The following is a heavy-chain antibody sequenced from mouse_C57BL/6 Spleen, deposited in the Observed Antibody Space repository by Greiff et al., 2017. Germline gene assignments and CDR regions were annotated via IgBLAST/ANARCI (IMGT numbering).Heavy chain of an antibody. CDR3: ARTPDYYGSSYWYFDV. V-gene: IGHV14-2*01. CDR1: GFNIKDYY. Sequence: EVKLVESGAELVKPGASVKLSCTASGFNIKDYYMHWVKQRTEQGLEWIGRIDPEDGETQYAPKFQGKATITADTSSNTAYLQLSSLTSEDTAVYYCARTPDYYGSSYWYFDVWGTGTTVTVSS. CDR2: IDPEDGET. J-gene: IGHJ1*03. D-gene: IGHD1-1*01.